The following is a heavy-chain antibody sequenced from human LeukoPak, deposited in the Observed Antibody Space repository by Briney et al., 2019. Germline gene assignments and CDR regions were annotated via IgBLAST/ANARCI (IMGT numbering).Heavy chain of an antibody. CDR3: ARRVTPYDYVWGSYRYLDY. V-gene: IGHV3-30*03. J-gene: IGHJ4*02. Sequence: GGSLRLSCAASGFTFSIYDMHWVRQAPGKGLEWVAVISHDGTKKYYADSVRGRFTISRDNSKNTLYLQMNSLRTEDTAVYYCARRVTPYDYVWGSYRYLDYWGQGTLVTVSS. CDR2: ISHDGTKK. CDR1: GFTFSIYD. D-gene: IGHD3-16*02.